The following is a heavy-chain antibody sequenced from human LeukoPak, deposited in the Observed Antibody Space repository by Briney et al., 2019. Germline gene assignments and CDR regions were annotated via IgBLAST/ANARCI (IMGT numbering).Heavy chain of an antibody. Sequence: DSGPTLVQPTQTLTLTCTFSGFSLSPSGVGVGWVRQPPGKALEWHALIYWDDDKRYSPSLKSRLTITKDTSKNQVVLTMTNMDPVDTATYSCAHSSDNGNDFNFDYWGQGTLVTVSS. CDR1: GFSLSPSGVG. J-gene: IGHJ4*02. CDR3: AHSSDNGNDFNFDY. D-gene: IGHD1-20*01. CDR2: IYWDDDK. V-gene: IGHV2-5*02.